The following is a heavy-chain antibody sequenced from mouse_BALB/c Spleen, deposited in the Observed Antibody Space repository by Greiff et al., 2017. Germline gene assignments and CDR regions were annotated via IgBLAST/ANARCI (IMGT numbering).Heavy chain of an antibody. CDR2: IRLKSNNYAT. J-gene: IGHJ1*01. Sequence: EVMLVESGGGLVQPGGSMKLSCVASGFTFSNYWMNWVRQSPEKGLEWVAEIRLKSNNYATHYAESVKGRFTISRDDSKSSVYLQMNNLRAEDTGIYYCTSRSYWYFDVWGAGTTVTVSS. V-gene: IGHV6-6*02. CDR3: TSRSYWYFDV. CDR1: GFTFSNYW.